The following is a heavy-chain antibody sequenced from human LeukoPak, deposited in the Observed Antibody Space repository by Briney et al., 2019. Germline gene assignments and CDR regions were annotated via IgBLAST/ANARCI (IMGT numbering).Heavy chain of an antibody. D-gene: IGHD5-24*01. J-gene: IGHJ4*02. V-gene: IGHV3-33*01. CDR3: ARGRWLQWGFDY. CDR1: GFTFSSYG. CDR2: IWYDGSNK. Sequence: GGSLRLSCAASGFTFSSYGMHWVRQAPGKWLEWVAVIWYDGSNKYYADSVKGRFTISRDNSKNTLYLQMNSLRAEDTAVYYCARGRWLQWGFDYWGQGTLVTVSS.